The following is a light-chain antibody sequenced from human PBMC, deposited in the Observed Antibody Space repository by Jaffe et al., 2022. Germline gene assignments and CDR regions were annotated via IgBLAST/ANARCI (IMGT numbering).Light chain of an antibody. CDR2: KDS. Sequence: SYELTQPPSVSVSPGQTARITCSGDAMPKEYVYWYQQMSGQAPVLVIYKDSERPSGIPERFSGSRSGTTVTLTISGVQAEDEADYYCQSADSRGTYVVFGGGTKLTVL. CDR1: AMPKEY. V-gene: IGLV3-25*03. J-gene: IGLJ2*01. CDR3: QSADSRGTYVV.